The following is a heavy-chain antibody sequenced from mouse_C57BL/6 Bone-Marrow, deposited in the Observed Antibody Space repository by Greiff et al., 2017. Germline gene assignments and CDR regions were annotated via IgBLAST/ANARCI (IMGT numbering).Heavy chain of an antibody. CDR3: SRGATVVATDCYFDD. J-gene: IGHJ1*03. CDR2: ISSGSSTI. CDR1: GFTISDYG. Sequence: EVQRVESGGGLVKPGGSLKLSCAASGFTISDYGMHWVRQAPEKGLEWVAYISSGSSTIYYADTVKVRFTISRDNAKNTLFLQMTRLRSEDTAMYYCSRGATVVATDCYFDDWGTGTTVTVSS. V-gene: IGHV5-17*01. D-gene: IGHD1-1*01.